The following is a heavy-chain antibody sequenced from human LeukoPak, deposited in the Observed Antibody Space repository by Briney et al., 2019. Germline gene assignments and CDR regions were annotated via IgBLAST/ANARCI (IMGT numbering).Heavy chain of an antibody. V-gene: IGHV4-4*07. Sequence: PSETLSLTCTVSGGSISNYYWSGIRRPAGEGLEWIGRIYTSGITNYSPSLKSRVTMSVDTSKNQFSLKLSSVTAADTAVYYCARERDNGYLFLDYWGQGTLVTVSS. CDR2: IYTSGIT. D-gene: IGHD4-17*01. CDR3: ARERDNGYLFLDY. CDR1: GGSISNYY. J-gene: IGHJ4*02.